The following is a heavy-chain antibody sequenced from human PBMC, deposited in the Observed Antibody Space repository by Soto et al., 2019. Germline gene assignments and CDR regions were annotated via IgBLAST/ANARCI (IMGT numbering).Heavy chain of an antibody. J-gene: IGHJ4*02. V-gene: IGHV3-23*01. CDR2: ISTSIDAT. Sequence: VGSLRLACAASGFTFSNYAMGWVRQAPGKGLEWVSSISTSIDATYYADSVKGRFTISRDDSKNMVYLQMNSLRAEDTAVYYCAKDRTVAARNFDHWGQGTLVTVSS. D-gene: IGHD2-21*02. CDR1: GFTFSNYA. CDR3: AKDRTVAARNFDH.